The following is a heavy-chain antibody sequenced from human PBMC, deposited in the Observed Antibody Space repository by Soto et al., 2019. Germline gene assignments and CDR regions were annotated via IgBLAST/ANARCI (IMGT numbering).Heavy chain of an antibody. J-gene: IGHJ4*02. D-gene: IGHD3-9*01. CDR3: ARGPDSSTAYYGPFEC. V-gene: IGHV3-72*01. CDR1: GFTFSDHY. Sequence: GGALRLSCAASGFTFSDHYMDWVRQAPGKGLEWVGRIRKKPNGYTTEYAASVKGRFAISRDDSKNSLYLQMNSLKTEDTAVYYCARGPDSSTAYYGPFECWGQGTLVTV. CDR2: IRKKPNGYTT.